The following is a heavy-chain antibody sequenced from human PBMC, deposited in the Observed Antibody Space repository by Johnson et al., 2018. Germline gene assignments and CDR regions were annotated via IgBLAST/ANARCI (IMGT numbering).Heavy chain of an antibody. CDR3: ARVVSRVKRKAKYDAFDI. CDR1: GFTFSNYA. J-gene: IGHJ3*02. V-gene: IGHV3-30*04. CDR2: TSYDGSNK. Sequence: QVQLVQSGGGVVQPGRSLRLSCAASGFTFSNYAIHWVRQAPGKGLEWVALTSYDGSNKHYTDSVKGRFTISRDNSKNTLYMQMNSLSAEDTAVYYCARVVSRVKRKAKYDAFDIWGQGTMVTVSS. D-gene: IGHD3-10*01.